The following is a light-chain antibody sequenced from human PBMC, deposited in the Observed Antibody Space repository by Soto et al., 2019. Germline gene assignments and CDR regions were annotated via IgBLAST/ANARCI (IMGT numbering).Light chain of an antibody. CDR2: GAS. CDR3: QQHNNWLT. CDR1: QSISNN. Sequence: EIVMTQSPATLSVSPGDRATLYCRASQSISNNLAWYQHKPGQAPRLLIFGASTRATGIPARFSGSGSGTEFTLTISSLQSEDFAVYYCQQHNNWLTFGQGTKVEIK. V-gene: IGKV3-15*01. J-gene: IGKJ1*01.